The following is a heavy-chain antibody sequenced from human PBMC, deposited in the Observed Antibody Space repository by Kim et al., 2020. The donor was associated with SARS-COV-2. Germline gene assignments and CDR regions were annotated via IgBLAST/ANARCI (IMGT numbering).Heavy chain of an antibody. Sequence: SETLSLTCAVSGGSISSSNWWSWVRQPPGKGLEWIGEIYHSGSTNYNPSLKSRVTISVDKSKNQFSLKLSSVTAADTAVYYCASFLSARNGYSGGWYRGEYFQHWGQGTLVTVSS. J-gene: IGHJ1*01. CDR1: GGSISSSNW. D-gene: IGHD6-19*01. V-gene: IGHV4-4*02. CDR3: ASFLSARNGYSGGWYRGEYFQH. CDR2: IYHSGST.